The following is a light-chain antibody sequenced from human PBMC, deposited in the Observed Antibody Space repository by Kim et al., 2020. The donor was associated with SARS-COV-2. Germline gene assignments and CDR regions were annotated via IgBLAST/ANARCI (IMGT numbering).Light chain of an antibody. CDR3: SSYTSSSHV. CDR2: DVS. J-gene: IGLJ1*01. Sequence: QSALTQPASVSGSPGQSITISCTGTSSDVGGYNYVSWYQQHPGKVPKLMIYDVSKRPSGVSNRFSGSKSGNTASLTISGLQAEDEADYYCSSYTSSSHVFGTGTKVTVL. V-gene: IGLV2-14*01. CDR1: SSDVGGYNY.